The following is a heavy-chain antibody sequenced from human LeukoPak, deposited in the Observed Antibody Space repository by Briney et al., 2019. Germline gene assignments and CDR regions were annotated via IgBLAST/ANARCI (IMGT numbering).Heavy chain of an antibody. D-gene: IGHD3-9*01. CDR1: GYTFTSYD. CDR3: VRGNILTGYSQSVGY. Sequence: ASVKVSCKPSGYTFTSYDINWVRQATGQGPEWMGWMNPNSANPGYAQTFQGRVTMTRSPSISTAYMELSSLTSEDTAVYYCVRGNILTGYSQSVGYSGQGALVAVSS. J-gene: IGHJ4*02. V-gene: IGHV1-8*01. CDR2: MNPNSANP.